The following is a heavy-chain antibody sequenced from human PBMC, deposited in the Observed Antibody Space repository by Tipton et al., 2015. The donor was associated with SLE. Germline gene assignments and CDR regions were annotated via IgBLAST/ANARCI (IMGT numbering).Heavy chain of an antibody. CDR2: IYYSGST. Sequence: TLSLTCTVSGASMNNYYWSWIRQPPGRGPEWIAYIYYSGSTNYNPSLKSRVAISVDMSKNQFSLNLTSVTAADTAVYYCARGPTRIYFDYWGQGTLVTVSS. CDR1: GASMNNYY. J-gene: IGHJ4*02. V-gene: IGHV4-59*01. CDR3: ARGPTRIYFDY.